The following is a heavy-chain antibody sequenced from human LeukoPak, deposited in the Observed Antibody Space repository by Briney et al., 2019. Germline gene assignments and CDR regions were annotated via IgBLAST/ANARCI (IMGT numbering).Heavy chain of an antibody. Sequence: GGSLRPSCTASGFTFGDYAMSWVRQAPGKGLEWVGFIRSKAYGGTTEYAASVKGRFTISRDDSKSIAYLQMNSLKTEDTAVYYCTRDRGVLLYCGGDCYLDYWGQGTLVTVSS. V-gene: IGHV3-49*04. CDR1: GFTFGDYA. D-gene: IGHD2-21*02. CDR2: IRSKAYGGTT. CDR3: TRDRGVLLYCGGDCYLDY. J-gene: IGHJ4*02.